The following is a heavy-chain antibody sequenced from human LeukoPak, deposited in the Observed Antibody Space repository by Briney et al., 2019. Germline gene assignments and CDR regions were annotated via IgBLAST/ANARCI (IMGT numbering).Heavy chain of an antibody. CDR2: ISSSSNYI. V-gene: IGHV3-21*01. D-gene: IGHD6-19*01. CDR3: ARDPSSGWYLKGWFDP. CDR1: RFTFSSYS. Sequence: GGSLRLSCAASRFTFSSYSMNWVRQAPGKGLEWVSSISSSSNYIYYADSVKGRFTISRDNAKNSLYLQMNNLRAEDTAVYYCARDPSSGWYLKGWFDPWGQGTLVTVSS. J-gene: IGHJ5*02.